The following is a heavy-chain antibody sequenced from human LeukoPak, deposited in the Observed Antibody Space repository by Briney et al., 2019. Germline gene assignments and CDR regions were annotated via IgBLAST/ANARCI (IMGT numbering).Heavy chain of an antibody. V-gene: IGHV4-34*01. D-gene: IGHD3-9*01. Sequence: SETLSLTCAVYGGSFSGYYWSWIRQPPGKGLEWIGEINHSGSTNYNPSLKSRVTISVDTSKNQFSLKLSSVTAADTAVYYCARRSLTYYHKTYYFDYWGQGTLVTVSS. CDR3: ARRSLTYYHKTYYFDY. CDR2: INHSGST. CDR1: GGSFSGYY. J-gene: IGHJ4*02.